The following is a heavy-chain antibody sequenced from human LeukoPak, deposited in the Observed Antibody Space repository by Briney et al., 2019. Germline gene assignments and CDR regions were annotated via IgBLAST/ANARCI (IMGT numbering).Heavy chain of an antibody. V-gene: IGHV1-69*05. Sequence: ASVKASCKASGGTFSSYAISWVRQAPGQGREWMGRIIPIFGTANYAQKFQGRVTITTDESTSTAYMELSSLRSEDTAVYYCAREWWELLRNDAFDIWGQGTMVTVSS. CDR3: AREWWELLRNDAFDI. D-gene: IGHD1-26*01. CDR1: GGTFSSYA. CDR2: IIPIFGTA. J-gene: IGHJ3*02.